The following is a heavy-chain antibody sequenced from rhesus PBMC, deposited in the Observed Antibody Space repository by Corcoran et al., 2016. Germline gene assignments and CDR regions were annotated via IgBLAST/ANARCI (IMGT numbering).Heavy chain of an antibody. D-gene: IGHD2-21*01. J-gene: IGHJ4*01. CDR2: IRNKANGGTA. V-gene: IGHV3S22*01. Sequence: LQLQESGPGLVKPSETLSVTCAVPGGSISSSYWSWIRQAPGKGPGWVGFIRNKANGGTAEYAASVKGRFTISRDDSKSIASLQMNSLKTEDTAVYYCASLGWLLPNYFDYWGQGVLVTVSS. CDR1: GGSISSSY. CDR3: ASLGWLLPNYFDY.